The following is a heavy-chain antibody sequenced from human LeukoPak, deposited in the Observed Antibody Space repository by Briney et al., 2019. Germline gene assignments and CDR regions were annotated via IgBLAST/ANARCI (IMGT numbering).Heavy chain of an antibody. D-gene: IGHD3-10*01. CDR2: INPNSGGT. CDR3: YHGSGSYYKRGYYFDY. V-gene: IGHV1-2*02. Sequence: ASVKVSCKASGYTFTGYYMHWVRQAPGQGLEWMEWINPNSGGTNYAQKFQGRVTMTRDTSISTAYMELSRLRSDDTAVYYCYHGSGSYYKRGYYFDYWGQGTLVTVSS. J-gene: IGHJ4*02. CDR1: GYTFTGYY.